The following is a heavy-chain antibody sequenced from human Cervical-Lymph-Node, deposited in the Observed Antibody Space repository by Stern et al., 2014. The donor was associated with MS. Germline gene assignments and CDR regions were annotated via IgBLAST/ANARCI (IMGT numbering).Heavy chain of an antibody. D-gene: IGHD6-6*01. CDR3: ARESIAARPRMNWFDP. CDR1: GDSVSSNSAA. V-gene: IGHV6-1*01. Sequence: QLQLQESGPGLVKPSQTLSLTCAISGDSVSSNSAAWNWIRQSPSRGLEWLGRTYYRSKWYNDYAVSVKSRITINPDTSKNQFSLQLNSVTPEDTAVYYCARESIAARPRMNWFDPWGQGTLVTVSS. CDR2: TYYRSKWYN. J-gene: IGHJ5*02.